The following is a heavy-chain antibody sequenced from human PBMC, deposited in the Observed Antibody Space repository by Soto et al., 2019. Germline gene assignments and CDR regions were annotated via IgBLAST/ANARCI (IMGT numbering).Heavy chain of an antibody. CDR2: ISGSGGST. D-gene: IGHD2-2*02. V-gene: IGHV3-23*01. CDR1: GFTFSTYA. Sequence: GGSLRLSCAVSGFTFSTYAMSWVRQAPWKGLEWVSAISGSGGSTYYADPVKGRFTISRDNSKNTLYLQMNSLRAEDTAVHYCARGLGYCSSTSCYIWFDYWGQGTLVTVSS. CDR3: ARGLGYCSSTSCYIWFDY. J-gene: IGHJ4*02.